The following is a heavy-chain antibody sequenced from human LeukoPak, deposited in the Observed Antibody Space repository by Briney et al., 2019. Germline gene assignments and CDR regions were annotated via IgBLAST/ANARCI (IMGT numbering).Heavy chain of an antibody. J-gene: IGHJ3*02. CDR3: ARAPKKTMVRGVIAAFDI. CDR1: GYTFTSYD. Sequence: ASVNLSCKASGYTFTSYDINWVRQATGQGLEWMGWMNPNSGNTGYAQKVQGRVTMTRNTSISTAYMELSSLRSEDTAVYYCARAPKKTMVRGVIAAFDIWGQGTMVTVSS. CDR2: MNPNSGNT. D-gene: IGHD3-10*01. V-gene: IGHV1-8*01.